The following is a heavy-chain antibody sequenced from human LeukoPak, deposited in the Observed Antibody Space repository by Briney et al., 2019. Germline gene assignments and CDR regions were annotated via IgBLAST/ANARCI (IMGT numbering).Heavy chain of an antibody. D-gene: IGHD3-22*01. CDR3: ARLSRRIVVVNNWFDP. J-gene: IGHJ5*02. Sequence: GESLKISCKGSGYSFTSYWIGWVRQMPGKGLEWMGIIYPGDSDTRYSPSFQGQVTISADKSISTAYLQWSSLKASDTAMYYCARLSRRIVVVNNWFDPWGQGTLVTVSS. CDR2: IYPGDSDT. V-gene: IGHV5-51*01. CDR1: GYSFTSYW.